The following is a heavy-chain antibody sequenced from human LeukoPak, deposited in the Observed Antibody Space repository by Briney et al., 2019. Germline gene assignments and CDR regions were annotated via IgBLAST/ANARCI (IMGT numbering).Heavy chain of an antibody. V-gene: IGHV1-8*01. J-gene: IGHJ6*02. Sequence: VASVKVSCKASGYTFTSYDINWVRQATGQGLEWMGWMNPNSGNTGYAQKFQGRVTMTRNTSISTAYMELSSLRSEDAAVYYCARHLWFGELKLFYGMDVWGQGTTVTVS. CDR3: ARHLWFGELKLFYGMDV. CDR1: GYTFTSYD. CDR2: MNPNSGNT. D-gene: IGHD3-10*01.